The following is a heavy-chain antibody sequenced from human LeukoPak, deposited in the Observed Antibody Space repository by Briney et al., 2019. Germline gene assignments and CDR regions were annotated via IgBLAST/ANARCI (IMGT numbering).Heavy chain of an antibody. J-gene: IGHJ6*03. V-gene: IGHV4-39*07. Sequence: SETLSLTCTASGGSISSSSYYWGWIRQPPGKGLEWIGSIYYSGSTNYNPSLKSRVTISVDTSKNQFSLKLSSVTAADTAVYYCARVSGYYYYYYMDVWGKGTTVTVSS. CDR2: IYYSGST. CDR3: ARVSGYYYYYYMDV. D-gene: IGHD3-10*01. CDR1: GGSISSSSYY.